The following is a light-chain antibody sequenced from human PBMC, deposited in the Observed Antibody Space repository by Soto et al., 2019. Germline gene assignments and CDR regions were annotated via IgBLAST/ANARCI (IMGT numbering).Light chain of an antibody. CDR3: SSYPSNTPIYV. CDR2: EVN. CDR1: SSDVGGYDF. J-gene: IGLJ1*01. V-gene: IGLV2-14*01. Sequence: CTGTSSDVGGYDFVSWYQQAPGKAPKLIISEVNNRPSGVSSRFSGAKSGNTASLTISGLQGEDVGEYHCSSYPSNTPIYVFGSGRRVIVL.